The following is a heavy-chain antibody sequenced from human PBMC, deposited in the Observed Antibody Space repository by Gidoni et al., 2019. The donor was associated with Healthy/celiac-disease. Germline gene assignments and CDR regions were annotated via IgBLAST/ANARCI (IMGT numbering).Heavy chain of an antibody. CDR3: ARDCGIAVAGTDYYYGMDV. CDR2: ISSNGGST. V-gene: IGHV3-64*01. CDR1: GFTFSSYA. J-gene: IGHJ6*02. D-gene: IGHD6-19*01. Sequence: EVQLVESGGGLVQPGGSLRLSCAASGFTFSSYAMTWVRQAPGKGLEYVSAISSNGGSTYYANSVKGRFTISRDNSKNTLYLQMGSLRAEDMAVYYCARDCGIAVAGTDYYYGMDVWGQGTTVTVSS.